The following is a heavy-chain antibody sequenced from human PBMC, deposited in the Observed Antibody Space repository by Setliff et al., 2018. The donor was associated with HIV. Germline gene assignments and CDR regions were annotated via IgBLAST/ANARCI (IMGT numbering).Heavy chain of an antibody. J-gene: IGHJ4*02. D-gene: IGHD3-3*01. CDR1: GGSITSSGYY. CDR3: ARGGDSWNGFHGRALPS. V-gene: IGHV4-39*07. Sequence: PSETLSLTCIVSGGSITSSGYYWGWIRQPPGKGLEWIGSVYYSGTTYYNPSLRRRVTILVDTSKNEFSLKLTSVTAADTAVYFCARGGDSWNGFHGRALPSWGQGTLVTVSS. CDR2: VYYSGTT.